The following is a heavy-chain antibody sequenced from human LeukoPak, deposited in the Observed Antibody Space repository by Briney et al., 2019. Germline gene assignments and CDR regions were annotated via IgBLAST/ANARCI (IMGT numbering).Heavy chain of an antibody. CDR3: ARALLWFGEPSHIDY. CDR2: ITAYNDNT. D-gene: IGHD3-10*01. Sequence: ASVKVSCKASGYTFTSYGISWVRQAPGQGLEWMGWITAYNDNTNYAQKLQGRVTMTTDTSTSTAYMELRSLRSDDTAVYYCARALLWFGEPSHIDYWGQGTLVTTSS. CDR1: GYTFTSYG. J-gene: IGHJ4*02. V-gene: IGHV1-18*01.